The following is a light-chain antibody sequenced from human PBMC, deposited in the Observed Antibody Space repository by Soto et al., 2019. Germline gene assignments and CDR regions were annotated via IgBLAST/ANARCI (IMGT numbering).Light chain of an antibody. J-gene: IGLJ1*01. Sequence: QSVLTQPPPGSGAPGQRVTISCTGSSSNIGAGYDVHWYQQLPGTAPKLLIYGNSNRPSGVPDRFSGSKSGTSASLAITGLQAEDEADYYCQSYDSSLSGFYVFGTGTKVTVL. V-gene: IGLV1-40*01. CDR3: QSYDSSLSGFYV. CDR2: GNS. CDR1: SSNIGAGYD.